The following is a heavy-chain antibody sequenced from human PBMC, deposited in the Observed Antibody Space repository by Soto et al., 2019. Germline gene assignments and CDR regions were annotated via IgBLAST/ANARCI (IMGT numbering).Heavy chain of an antibody. Sequence: SETLSLTCAVYGGSFSGYYWSWIRQPPGKGLEWIGEINHSGSTNYNPSLKSRVTISVDTSKNQFSLKLSSVTAADTAVYYCARGRGAVAGSSYYFDYWGQGTLVNVSS. J-gene: IGHJ4*02. D-gene: IGHD6-19*01. CDR3: ARGRGAVAGSSYYFDY. CDR2: INHSGST. CDR1: GGSFSGYY. V-gene: IGHV4-34*01.